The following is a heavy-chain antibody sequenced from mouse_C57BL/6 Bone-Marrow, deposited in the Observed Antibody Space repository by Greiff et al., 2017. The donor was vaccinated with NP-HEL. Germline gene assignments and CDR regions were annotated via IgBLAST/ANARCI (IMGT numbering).Heavy chain of an antibody. D-gene: IGHD2-5*01. CDR3: ARHASYYSNYEDY. CDR2: ISSGGSYT. Sequence: DVMLVESGGDLVKPGGSLKLSCAASGFTFSSYGMSWVRQTPDKRLEWVATISSGGSYTYYPDSVKGRFTISRDNAKNTLYLQMSSLKSEDTAMDYCARHASYYSNYEDYWGQGTTLTVSS. CDR1: GFTFSSYG. V-gene: IGHV5-6*02. J-gene: IGHJ2*01.